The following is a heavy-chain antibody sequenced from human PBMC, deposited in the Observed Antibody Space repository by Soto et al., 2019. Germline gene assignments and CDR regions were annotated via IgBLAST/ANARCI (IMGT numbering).Heavy chain of an antibody. CDR1: GGSISSSSYY. D-gene: IGHD3-10*01. V-gene: IGHV4-39*01. CDR2: IYYSGST. J-gene: IGHJ6*02. CDR3: ARTPPPRITDLRYYYGMDV. Sequence: QLQLQESGPGLVKPSETLSLTCTVSGGSISSSSYYWGWIRQPPGKGLEWIGSIYYSGSTYYNPSLKSRVTIAVDASKNQFSLKLRSVTAADTAVYYCARTPPPRITDLRYYYGMDVWGQGTTVTVSS.